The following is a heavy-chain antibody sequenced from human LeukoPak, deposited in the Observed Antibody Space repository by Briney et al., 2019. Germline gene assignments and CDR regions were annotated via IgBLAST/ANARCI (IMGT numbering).Heavy chain of an antibody. CDR2: ISYDGSNK. V-gene: IGHV3-30-3*01. CDR3: AKERAVVPRSGMDV. D-gene: IGHD2-2*01. CDR1: GFTFSSYA. J-gene: IGHJ6*02. Sequence: PGGSLRLSCAASGFTFSSYAMHWVRQAPGKGLEWVAVISYDGSNKYYADSVKGRFTISRDNSKNTLYLQMNSLRGEDTAVYYCAKERAVVPRSGMDVWGQGTTVTVSS.